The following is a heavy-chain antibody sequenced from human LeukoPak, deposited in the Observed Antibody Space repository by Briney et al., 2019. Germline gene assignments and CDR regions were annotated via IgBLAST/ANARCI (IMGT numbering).Heavy chain of an antibody. D-gene: IGHD5-18*01. J-gene: IGHJ4*02. CDR1: GYTFTAYY. CDR2: TNPNTGGT. CDR3: ARDDSFQLDS. Sequence: ASVKVSCKASGYTFTAYYMHLVRQAPGQGLEWMGWTNPNTGGTNYAQKFQGRVTMTRATSISTAYMELSSLTSDDTAVYYCARDDSFQLDSWGQGTLVTVSS. V-gene: IGHV1-2*02.